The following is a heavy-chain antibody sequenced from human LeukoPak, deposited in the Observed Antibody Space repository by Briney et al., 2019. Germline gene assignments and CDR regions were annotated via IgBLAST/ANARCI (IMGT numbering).Heavy chain of an antibody. CDR1: GFTFSSYA. CDR3: AKDLYVWGSYRYNQYFDY. D-gene: IGHD3-16*02. J-gene: IGHJ4*02. V-gene: IGHV3-23*01. CDR2: ISGSGGST. Sequence: GGSLRLSCEASGFTFSSYAMSWVRQAPGKGLEWVSAISGSGGSTYYADSVKGRFTISRDNSKNTLYLQMNSLRAEDTAVYYCAKDLYVWGSYRYNQYFDYWGQGTLVTVSS.